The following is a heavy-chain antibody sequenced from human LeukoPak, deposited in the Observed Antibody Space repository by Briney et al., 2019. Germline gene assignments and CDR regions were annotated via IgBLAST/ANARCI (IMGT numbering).Heavy chain of an antibody. CDR3: ARDRGERWLNHEHFQH. D-gene: IGHD5-24*01. CDR1: GYTFTSYY. CDR2: INPSGGST. J-gene: IGHJ1*01. Sequence: ASVKVSCKASGYTFTSYYMHWVRQAPGQGLEWMGIINPSGGSTSYAQKFQGRVTMTRDTSTSTVYMELSSLRSEDTAVYYCARDRGERWLNHEHFQHWGQGTLVTVSS. V-gene: IGHV1-46*01.